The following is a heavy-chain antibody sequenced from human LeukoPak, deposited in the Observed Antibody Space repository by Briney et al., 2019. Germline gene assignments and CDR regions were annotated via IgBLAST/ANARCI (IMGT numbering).Heavy chain of an antibody. CDR3: ARKAITVTTFDY. J-gene: IGHJ4*02. CDR2: ISRDGGTI. CDR1: GFTYSSYS. V-gene: IGHV3-48*04. D-gene: IGHD4-17*01. Sequence: GGSLRLSCAASGFTYSSYSMSWVRQAPGKGLEWVSFISRDGGTIDYADSVKGRFTISRDNAKNSLYLQMSRLRGEDTAVYYCARKAITVTTFDYWGQGTLVTVSS.